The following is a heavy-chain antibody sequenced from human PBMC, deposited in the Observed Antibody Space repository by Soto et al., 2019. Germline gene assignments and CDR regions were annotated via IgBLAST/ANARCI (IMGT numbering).Heavy chain of an antibody. CDR2: INPSSGST. V-gene: IGHV1-46*03. D-gene: IGHD1-26*01. CDR1: GNTFTSYY. CDR3: ARDRAPGWAYYYGMDV. Sequence: ASVKVSCKASGNTFTSYYMHWVRQAPGQGLEWMGIINPSSGSTSCAQKFQGRVTMTRDTSTSTVYMELSSLRSEDTAVYYCARDRAPGWAYYYGMDVWGQGTTVTVSS. J-gene: IGHJ6*02.